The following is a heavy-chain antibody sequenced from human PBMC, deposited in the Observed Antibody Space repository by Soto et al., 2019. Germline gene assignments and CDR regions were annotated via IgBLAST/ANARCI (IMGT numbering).Heavy chain of an antibody. D-gene: IGHD3-16*02. J-gene: IGHJ5*02. Sequence: QLQLQESGPGLVKPSETLSLTCTVSGDSITNSNYYWGWFRQPPGKGLEWIGSIYYIGSTYYNPSLKSRVTISVDTSNNQISLNLNSVTASDTAVYYCAGRNSLASVSLNFRELSNYKWIDPWGPGTLVTVSS. CDR2: IYYIGST. CDR1: GDSITNSNYY. CDR3: AGRNSLASVSLNFRELSNYKWIDP. V-gene: IGHV4-39*01.